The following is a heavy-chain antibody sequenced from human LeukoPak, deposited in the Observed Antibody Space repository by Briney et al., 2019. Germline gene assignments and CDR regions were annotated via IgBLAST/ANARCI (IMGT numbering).Heavy chain of an antibody. J-gene: IGHJ3*01. CDR1: GFTLDSYL. CDR2: IKKDGSEE. D-gene: IGHD1-14*01. Sequence: GGSLRLSCAASGFTLDSYLMSWVRQAPGRGLEWVANIKKDGSEESYLDSVKGRFTVSRDNAKNSLFLQMNSLRGEDTAVYYCARSNPNKNALDLWGQGTMVTISS. CDR3: ARSNPNKNALDL. V-gene: IGHV3-7*01.